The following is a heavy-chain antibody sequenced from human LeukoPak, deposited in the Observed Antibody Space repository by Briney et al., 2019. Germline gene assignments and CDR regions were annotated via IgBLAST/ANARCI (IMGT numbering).Heavy chain of an antibody. CDR3: ARGRGVVVAATLNY. Sequence: ASVKVSCKASGYTFTSYDINWVRQATGQGLEWMGWMNPNSGNTGCAQKFQGRVTMTRNTSISTAYMELSSLRSEDTPVYYCARGRGVVVAATLNYWGQGTLVTVSS. CDR1: GYTFTSYD. V-gene: IGHV1-8*01. CDR2: MNPNSGNT. D-gene: IGHD2-15*01. J-gene: IGHJ4*02.